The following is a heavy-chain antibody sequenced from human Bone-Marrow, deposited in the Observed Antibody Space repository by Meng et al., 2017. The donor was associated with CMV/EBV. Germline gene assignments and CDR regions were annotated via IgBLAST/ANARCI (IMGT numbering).Heavy chain of an antibody. CDR3: ARGGSYWD. J-gene: IGHJ4*02. Sequence: GSLRLSCTVSGGSISSYYWSWIRQPAGKGLEWIGSIYYSGNTYYNPSLKSRVTISVDTSKNQFSLKLSSVTAADTAIYYCARGGSYWDWGQGTLVTVSS. D-gene: IGHD1-26*01. CDR1: GGSISSYY. CDR2: IYYSGNT. V-gene: IGHV4-4*07.